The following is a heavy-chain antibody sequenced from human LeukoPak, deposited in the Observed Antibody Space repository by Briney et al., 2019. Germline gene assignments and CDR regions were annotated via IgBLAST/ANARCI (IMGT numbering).Heavy chain of an antibody. CDR1: GGSIRSYY. V-gene: IGHV4-59*08. D-gene: IGHD6-19*01. CDR2: MHHSGST. J-gene: IGHJ5*02. Sequence: SETLSLTCTVSGGSIRSYYWSWIRQPPGKGLEWIGYMHHSGSTKHNPYLKSRVTISVDTSKSQFSLKLSSVTAADTAVYYCARHAAVEGSSGWSPLWWFDPWGQETLVTVSS. CDR3: ARHAAVEGSSGWSPLWWFDP.